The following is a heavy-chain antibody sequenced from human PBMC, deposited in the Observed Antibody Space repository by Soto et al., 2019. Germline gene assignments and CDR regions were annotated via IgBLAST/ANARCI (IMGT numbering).Heavy chain of an antibody. CDR3: AXAGFDRYCSRTSCYMDY. J-gene: IGHJ4*02. Sequence: PSETLSLTCAVSGYSISSGYYWGWIRQPPGKGLEWIGSIYHSGSTYYNPSLKSRVTISVDTSKNQFSLKLSSVTAADTAVYYCAXAGFDRYCSRTSCYMDYWGQGTLVTVSS. V-gene: IGHV4-38-2*01. D-gene: IGHD2-2*02. CDR1: GYSISSGYY. CDR2: IYHSGST.